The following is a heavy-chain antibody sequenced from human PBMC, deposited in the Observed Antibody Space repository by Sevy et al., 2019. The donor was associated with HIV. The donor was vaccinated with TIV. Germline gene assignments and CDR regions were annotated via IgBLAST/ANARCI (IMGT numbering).Heavy chain of an antibody. V-gene: IGHV5-51*01. Sequence: GESLKISCKGSGYSFTSYWIGWVRQMPGKGLEWMGIIYPGDSDTRYSPSFQGQVTISADKSISTAYLLWSSLKASDTAMYYCARRGSSGWYGDAFDIWGQGTMVTVSS. J-gene: IGHJ3*02. CDR2: IYPGDSDT. CDR3: ARRGSSGWYGDAFDI. D-gene: IGHD6-19*01. CDR1: GYSFTSYW.